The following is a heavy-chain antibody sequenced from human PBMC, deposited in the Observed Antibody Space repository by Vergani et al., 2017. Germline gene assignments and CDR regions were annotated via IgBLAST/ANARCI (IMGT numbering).Heavy chain of an antibody. CDR2: ISSSSSYI. D-gene: IGHD2-2*01. CDR1: GFTFSSYS. CDR3: TRVEGYCSSTSCYSVAYGMDV. Sequence: EVQLVESGGGLVKPGGSLRLSCAASGFTFSSYSMNWVRQAPGKGLEWVSSISSSSSYIYYADSVKGRFTISRDNAKNSLYLQMNSLRAEDTAVYYCTRVEGYCSSTSCYSVAYGMDVWGQGTTVTVSS. V-gene: IGHV3-21*01. J-gene: IGHJ6*02.